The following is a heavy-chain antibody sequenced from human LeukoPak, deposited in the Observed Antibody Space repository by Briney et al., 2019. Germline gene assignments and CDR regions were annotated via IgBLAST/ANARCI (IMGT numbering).Heavy chain of an antibody. Sequence: SVKVSCKASGGTFSSYAISWVRQPPGQGLEWMGRIIPILGIANYAQKFQGRVTITADKSTSTAYMELSSLRSEDTAVYYCARQYNWNPNNWFDPWGQGTLVTVSS. CDR1: GGTFSSYA. J-gene: IGHJ5*02. CDR3: ARQYNWNPNNWFDP. CDR2: IIPILGIA. D-gene: IGHD1-20*01. V-gene: IGHV1-69*04.